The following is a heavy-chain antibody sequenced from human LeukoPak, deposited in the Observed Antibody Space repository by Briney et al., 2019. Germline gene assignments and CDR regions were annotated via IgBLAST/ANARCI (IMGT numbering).Heavy chain of an antibody. J-gene: IGHJ3*02. Sequence: GGSLRLSCAASGFTVSSNYMSWVRQAPGKGLEWVSVIYSGGSTYYADSVKGRFTISRDNSKNTLYLQMNSLRAEDTAVYYCARVVTYYLGFDIWGQGTMVTVSS. D-gene: IGHD2-21*02. V-gene: IGHV3-66*01. CDR2: IYSGGST. CDR3: ARVVTYYLGFDI. CDR1: GFTVSSNY.